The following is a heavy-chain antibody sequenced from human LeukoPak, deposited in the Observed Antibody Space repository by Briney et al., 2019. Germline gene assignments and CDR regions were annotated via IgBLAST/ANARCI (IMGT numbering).Heavy chain of an antibody. CDR2: INNDGSTT. J-gene: IGHJ4*02. Sequence: QPGGSLRLSCAASGFTFSSYEMNWVRQAPGKGLVWVSRINNDGSTTDYADSVKGRFTISRDNAKNTLYLQMNSLRAEDTAVYYCARDKYGRSGSHFHIGQWGQGTLVTVSS. V-gene: IGHV3-74*01. CDR1: GFTFSSYE. CDR3: ARDKYGRSGSHFHIGQ. D-gene: IGHD1-26*01.